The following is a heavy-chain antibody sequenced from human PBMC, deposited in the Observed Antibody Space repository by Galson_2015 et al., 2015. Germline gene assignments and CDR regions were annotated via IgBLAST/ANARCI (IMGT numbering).Heavy chain of an antibody. Sequence: PALVKPTQTLTLTCTFSGFSLSTSGVGVGWIRQPPGKALEWLALIFWDDDKRYSPSLGSRLTITKDTSKNQVVLATTNMDPMDTATYFCAHRPSPGARFDYWGQGTLVTVSS. D-gene: IGHD1-26*01. V-gene: IGHV2-5*02. CDR3: AHRPSPGARFDY. J-gene: IGHJ4*02. CDR1: GFSLSTSGVG. CDR2: IFWDDDK.